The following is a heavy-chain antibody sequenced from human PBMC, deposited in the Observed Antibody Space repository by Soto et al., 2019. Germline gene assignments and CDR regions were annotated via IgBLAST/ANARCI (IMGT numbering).Heavy chain of an antibody. CDR3: TTAGVNYYDSSNYHNINY. J-gene: IGHJ4*02. D-gene: IGHD3-22*01. Sequence: PGGSLRLSCAASGFTFSNAWMNWVRQAPGKGLEWVGRIKSKTDGGTTDYAAPVKGRFTISRDDSKNTLYLQMNSLKTEDTAVYYCTTAGVNYYDSSNYHNINYWGQGTLVTVSS. CDR2: IKSKTDGGTT. CDR1: GFTFSNAW. V-gene: IGHV3-15*07.